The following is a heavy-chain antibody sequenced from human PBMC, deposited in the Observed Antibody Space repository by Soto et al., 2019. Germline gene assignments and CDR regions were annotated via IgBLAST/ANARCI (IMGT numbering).Heavy chain of an antibody. CDR2: IYYSGST. CDR1: GGSISSSSYY. D-gene: IGHD2-2*01. V-gene: IGHV4-39*01. CDR3: ARTSDDIVVVPAAINY. J-gene: IGHJ4*02. Sequence: PSETLSLTCTVSGGSISSSSYYWGWIRQPPGKGLEWVGSIYYSGSTYYNPSLKSRVTISVDTSKNQFSLKLSSVTAADTAVYYCARTSDDIVVVPAAINYWGQGTLVTVS.